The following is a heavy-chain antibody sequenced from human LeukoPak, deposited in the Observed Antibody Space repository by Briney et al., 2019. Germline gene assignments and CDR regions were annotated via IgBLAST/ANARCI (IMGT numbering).Heavy chain of an antibody. CDR1: GFTFSSYW. D-gene: IGHD4-17*01. J-gene: IGHJ5*02. CDR2: ISSSGGST. V-gene: IGHV3-23*01. Sequence: GGSLRLSCAASGFTFSSYWMSWVRQAPGKGLEWVSAISSSGGSTYYADSVKGRLTVSRDNSRNTLYLQMNSLRAEDTAVYYCAKGVTTSGFDPWGQGTLVTVSS. CDR3: AKGVTTSGFDP.